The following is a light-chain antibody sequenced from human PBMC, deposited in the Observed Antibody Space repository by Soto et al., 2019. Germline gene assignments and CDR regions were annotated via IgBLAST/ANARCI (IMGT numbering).Light chain of an antibody. CDR2: AAS. CDR3: QKYNSAPLT. J-gene: IGKJ4*01. V-gene: IGKV1-27*01. CDR1: QGIGVY. Sequence: GDRVTITCRANQGIGVYLAWFQQKPGKVPKLLIYAASALQSGVPSRFSGSGSGTDFTLTISSLQPEDIATYYCQKYNSAPLTFGGGTRVEIK.